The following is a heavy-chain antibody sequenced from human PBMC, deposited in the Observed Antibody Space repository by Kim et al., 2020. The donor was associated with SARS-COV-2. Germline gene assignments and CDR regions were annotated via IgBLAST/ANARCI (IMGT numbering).Heavy chain of an antibody. CDR2: IHYSGST. Sequence: SETLSLTCTVSGDSISSDYWNWIRQSPGKGLEWIGYIHYSGSTNYNPSLKSRVTISVDMSKNQLSLKLSSVTAADTAVYYCARGGWYAAYWGQGTLVSVSS. CDR3: ARGGWYAAY. CDR1: GDSISSDY. D-gene: IGHD6-19*01. J-gene: IGHJ4*02. V-gene: IGHV4-59*01.